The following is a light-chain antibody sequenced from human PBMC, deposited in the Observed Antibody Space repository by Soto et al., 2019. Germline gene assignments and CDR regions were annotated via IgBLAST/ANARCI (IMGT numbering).Light chain of an antibody. CDR2: DVS. J-gene: IGLJ1*01. CDR3: SSYTSSNTQV. V-gene: IGLV2-14*01. CDR1: SSGVGGNNY. Sequence: QSALTQPASVSGSPGQSLTIARTGTSSGVGGNNYVSWYQQHPGKAPKLMIYDVSNRPSGVSNRFSGSKSGNTASLTISGLQAEDEADYYCSSYTSSNTQVFGTGTKLTV.